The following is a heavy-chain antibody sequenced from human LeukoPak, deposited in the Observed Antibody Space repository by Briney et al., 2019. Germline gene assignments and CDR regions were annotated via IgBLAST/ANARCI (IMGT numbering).Heavy chain of an antibody. D-gene: IGHD1-26*01. CDR1: GFTFSSYW. V-gene: IGHV3-74*01. CDR3: ASGTIVGARGADN. Sequence: GGPLRLSCAASGFTFSSYWMHWVRQAPGKGLVWVSRINSDGSSTSYADSVKGRFTISRDNAKNTLYLQMNSLRAEDTAVYYCASGTIVGARGADNWGQGTLVTVSS. CDR2: INSDGSST. J-gene: IGHJ4*02.